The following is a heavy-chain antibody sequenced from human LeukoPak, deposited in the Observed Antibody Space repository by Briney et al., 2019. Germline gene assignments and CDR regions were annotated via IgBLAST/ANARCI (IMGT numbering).Heavy chain of an antibody. J-gene: IGHJ5*02. D-gene: IGHD4-17*01. V-gene: IGHV4-34*01. CDR1: GFTFSSYS. Sequence: PGGSLRLSCAASGFTFSSYSMTWIRQPPGKGLEWIGEINHSGSTNYNPSLKSRVTISVDTSKNQFSLKLSSVTAADTAVYYCARDYGDYVRLHWFDPWGQGTLVTVSS. CDR3: ARDYGDYVRLHWFDP. CDR2: INHSGST.